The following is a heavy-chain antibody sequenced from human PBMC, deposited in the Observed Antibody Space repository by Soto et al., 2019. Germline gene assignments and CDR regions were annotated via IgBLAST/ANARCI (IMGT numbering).Heavy chain of an antibody. CDR3: TTATPYYDILTGYYTYYYGMDV. J-gene: IGHJ6*02. CDR1: GFTFSNAW. D-gene: IGHD3-9*01. V-gene: IGHV3-15*07. Sequence: PGGSLRLSCAASGFTFSNAWMNWVRQAPGKGLEWVGRIKSKTDGGTTDYAAPVKGRFTISRDDSKNTLYLQMNSLKTEDTAVYYCTTATPYYDILTGYYTYYYGMDVWGQGTTVTVSS. CDR2: IKSKTDGGTT.